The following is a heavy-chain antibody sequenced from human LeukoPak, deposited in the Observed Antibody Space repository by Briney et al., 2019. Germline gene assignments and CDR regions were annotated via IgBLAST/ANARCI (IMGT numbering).Heavy chain of an antibody. CDR3: ARDEHRPRITIFGVVIPDAFDI. CDR1: GFTFSSYA. D-gene: IGHD3-3*01. CDR2: ISGSGGST. J-gene: IGHJ3*02. Sequence: GGSLRLSCAASGFTFSSYAMSWVRQAPGKGLEWVSAISGSGGSTYYADSVKGRFTISRDNSKNTLYLQMNSLRAEDTAVYYCARDEHRPRITIFGVVIPDAFDIWGQGTMVTVSS. V-gene: IGHV3-23*01.